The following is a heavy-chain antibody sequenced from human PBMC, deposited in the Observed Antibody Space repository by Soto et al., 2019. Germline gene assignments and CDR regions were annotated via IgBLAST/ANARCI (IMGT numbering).Heavy chain of an antibody. D-gene: IGHD6-6*01. J-gene: IGHJ4*02. Sequence: PGESLKISCKGSGYSFTTYWIGWVRQMPGKGLEWMGMIYPGDSDTRYSPSFQGQVTISADKSISTAYLQWSSLKASDTAMYYCAAYSGPSGRHFDYWGQGTLVTVSS. CDR2: IYPGDSDT. V-gene: IGHV5-51*01. CDR3: AAYSGPSGRHFDY. CDR1: GYSFTTYW.